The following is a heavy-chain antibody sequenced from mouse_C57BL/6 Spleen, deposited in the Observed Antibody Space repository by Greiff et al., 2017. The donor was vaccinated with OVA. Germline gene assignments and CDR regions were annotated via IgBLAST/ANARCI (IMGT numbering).Heavy chain of an antibody. V-gene: IGHV7-3*01. Sequence: DVKLVESGGGLVQPGGSLSLSCVASGFTFTDYYMSWVRQPPGKALEWLGFIRNKSNGYTTEYSASVKGRFTISRDNSQSIRYLQMNALRAEDNASYYCARNYYGPWYFDVWGTGTTVTVSS. CDR3: ARNYYGPWYFDV. D-gene: IGHD1-2*01. J-gene: IGHJ1*03. CDR1: GFTFTDYY. CDR2: IRNKSNGYTT.